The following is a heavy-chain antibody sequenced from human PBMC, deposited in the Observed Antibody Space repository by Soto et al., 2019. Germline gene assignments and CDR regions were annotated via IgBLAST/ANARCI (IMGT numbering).Heavy chain of an antibody. V-gene: IGHV1-3*01. CDR2: INVGNGNT. CDR1: GYSFTSYA. CDR3: APVRVPPHGFDP. J-gene: IGHJ5*02. Sequence: GASVKVSCKASGYSFTSYAMHWVRQAPGQRLEWMGWINVGNGNTKYSQRFQGRVAITRDTSASTAYMELSSLRSEDTAVYYCAPVRVPPHGFDPWGQGTLVTVSS. D-gene: IGHD3-10*01.